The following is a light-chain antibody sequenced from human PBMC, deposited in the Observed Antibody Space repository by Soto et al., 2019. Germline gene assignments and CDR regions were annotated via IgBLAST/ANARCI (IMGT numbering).Light chain of an antibody. V-gene: IGLV1-51*01. CDR1: NSNIGNNF. CDR2: DND. J-gene: IGLJ2*01. Sequence: QSVLTQPPSVSAAPRQKVTISCSGSNSNIGNNFVSWYQHLPGTATKLLIYDNDKRPSGIPDRFSGTKSGTSATLDITGLQTGDEAHYYCATWDSSLIAGVFGGGTKVTVL. CDR3: ATWDSSLIAGV.